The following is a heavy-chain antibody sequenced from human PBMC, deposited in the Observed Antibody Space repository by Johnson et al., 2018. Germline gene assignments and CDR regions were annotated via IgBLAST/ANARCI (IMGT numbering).Heavy chain of an antibody. V-gene: IGHV3-30*03. CDR2: LSYDGNNK. D-gene: IGHD2-21*02. CDR1: GFTFSSYG. J-gene: IGHJ6*03. CDR3: ATLTSVTVRQTHYFDYMDV. Sequence: QVQLVQSGGGVVQPGRSLRLSCAASGFTFSSYGMHWVRQAPGKGLEWVAVLSYDGNNKYYADYVKGRFTISRDNSKNMLYLQVNSLRAEDTAIYYWATLTSVTVRQTHYFDYMDVWGKGTTVTVSS.